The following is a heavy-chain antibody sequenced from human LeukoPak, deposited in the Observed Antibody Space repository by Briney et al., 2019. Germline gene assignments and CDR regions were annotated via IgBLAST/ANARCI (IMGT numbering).Heavy chain of an antibody. D-gene: IGHD3-10*01. Sequence: AGGSLRLSCAASGFGSSGYIIHWVRQAPGKGLQWVGHVRSKANSYATAYTESVKGRFTIFRDDTNNTAYLQMNSLKTEDTAMYYCTRGYYGMDVGGQGTTVTVSS. CDR2: VRSKANSYAT. CDR1: GFGSSGYI. J-gene: IGHJ6*02. V-gene: IGHV3-73*01. CDR3: TRGYYGMDV.